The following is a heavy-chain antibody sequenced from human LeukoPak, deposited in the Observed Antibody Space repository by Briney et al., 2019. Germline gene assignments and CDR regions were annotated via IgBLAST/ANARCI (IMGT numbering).Heavy chain of an antibody. CDR2: ITGNGAVA. CDR1: GFTFDDYV. J-gene: IGHJ4*02. Sequence: GGSLRLSCAASGFTFDDYVMHWARQAPGKGLEWVSLITGNGAVAYYADSVKGRFTISRDNSKNSLYLQMNSLRAEDTALYFCAKGKHTTLIHYFGSCGQGTLVTVSS. V-gene: IGHV3-43*02. D-gene: IGHD1-14*01. CDR3: AKGKHTTLIHYFGS.